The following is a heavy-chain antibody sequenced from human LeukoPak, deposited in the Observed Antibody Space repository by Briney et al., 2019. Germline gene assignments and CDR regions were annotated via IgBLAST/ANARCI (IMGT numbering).Heavy chain of an antibody. CDR2: VYYSGNT. D-gene: IGHD4-17*01. Sequence: SETLSLTCTVSGGSIINSGYYWGWIRQPPGKGLEWVGSVYYSGNTYYNPSLKSRVTISVDTSKNQFSLKLRSVTAADTAMYYCARQGYADFSSRPFDYWGQGTLVTVSS. V-gene: IGHV4-39*01. J-gene: IGHJ4*02. CDR1: GGSIINSGYY. CDR3: ARQGYADFSSRPFDY.